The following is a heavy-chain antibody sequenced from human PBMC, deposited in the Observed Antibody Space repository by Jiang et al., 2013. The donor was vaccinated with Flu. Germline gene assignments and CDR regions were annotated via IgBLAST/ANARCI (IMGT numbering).Heavy chain of an antibody. V-gene: IGHV4-59*01. CDR1: GGSISSYY. CDR2: IYYSGST. CDR3: ARAHGSGSYYKP. D-gene: IGHD3-10*01. Sequence: KPSETLSLTCTVSGGSISSYYWSWIRQPPGKGLEWIGYIYYSGSTNYNPSLKSRVTISVDTSKNQFSLKLSSVTAADTAVYYCARAHGSGSYYKPWGQGTLVTVSS. J-gene: IGHJ5*02.